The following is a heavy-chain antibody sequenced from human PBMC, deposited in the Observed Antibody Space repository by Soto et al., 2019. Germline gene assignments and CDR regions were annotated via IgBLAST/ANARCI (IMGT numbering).Heavy chain of an antibody. D-gene: IGHD2-21*02. Sequence: QVQLQESGPGLVKPSGTLSLTCAVSGDSISSSNWWSWVRQSPEKGLERIGHIFHSGSTNYNPSLKSRVTISVDKSQNQFSLKMNSVTAADTAVYYCAREEGDGNYYYYGVDVWGQGTTVTVSS. CDR1: GDSISSSNW. CDR2: IFHSGST. J-gene: IGHJ6*02. CDR3: AREEGDGNYYYYGVDV. V-gene: IGHV4-4*02.